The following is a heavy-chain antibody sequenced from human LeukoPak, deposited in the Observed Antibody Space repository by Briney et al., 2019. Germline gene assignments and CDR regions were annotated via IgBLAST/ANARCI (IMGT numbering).Heavy chain of an antibody. CDR1: GFTFSNAW. D-gene: IGHD5-24*01. V-gene: IGHV3-15*01. J-gene: IGHJ5*02. CDR3: ARGATILENWFDP. Sequence: GGSLRLSCAASGFTFSNAWMSWVRQAPGKGLEWVGRIKSKTDGGTTDYAAPVKGRFTISRDDSKNTLYLQMNSLRAEDTAVYYCARGATILENWFDPWGQGTLVTVSS. CDR2: IKSKTDGGTT.